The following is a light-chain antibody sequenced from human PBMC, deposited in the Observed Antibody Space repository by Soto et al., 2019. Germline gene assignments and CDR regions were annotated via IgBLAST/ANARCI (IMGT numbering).Light chain of an antibody. CDR3: QQGSNWPAWT. CDR2: DAS. V-gene: IGKV3-11*01. J-gene: IGKJ1*01. CDR1: QSVSSY. Sequence: EIVLTQSPATLSLSPGERATLSCRASQSVSSYLAWYQQKPGQAPRLLIYDASNRVTGIPARFSGSGSGTDFTLANSALEAEDVALYYRQQGSNWPAWTGGQGTEVEIK.